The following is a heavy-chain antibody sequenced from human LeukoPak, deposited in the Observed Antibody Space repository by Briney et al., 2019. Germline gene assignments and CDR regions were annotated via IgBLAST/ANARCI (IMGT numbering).Heavy chain of an antibody. J-gene: IGHJ5*02. Sequence: PGGSLRLSCAASGFTFSSYAMHWVRQAPGKGLEWVAVISYDGSNKYYADSVKGRFAISRDNSKNTLYLQMNSLRAEDTAVYYCAKEMVRGKNWFDPWGQGTLVTVSS. CDR1: GFTFSSYA. CDR2: ISYDGSNK. V-gene: IGHV3-30*09. D-gene: IGHD3-10*01. CDR3: AKEMVRGKNWFDP.